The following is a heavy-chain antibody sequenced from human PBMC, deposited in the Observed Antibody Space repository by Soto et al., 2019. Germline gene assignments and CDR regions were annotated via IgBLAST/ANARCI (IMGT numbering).Heavy chain of an antibody. Sequence: EVQLVESGGGLVQPGGSLKLSCAVSGFTFSVSAIHWVRQASGKGLEWVGGIRSKADNYATAYVASVKGRFSISRDDSKNTAYLQMSRLNPEDPAVYYCARLAEWEYYDGMDVWGQGTTVTVSS. CDR3: ARLAEWEYYDGMDV. CDR1: GFTFSVSA. V-gene: IGHV3-73*02. D-gene: IGHD1-26*01. J-gene: IGHJ6*02. CDR2: IRSKADNYAT.